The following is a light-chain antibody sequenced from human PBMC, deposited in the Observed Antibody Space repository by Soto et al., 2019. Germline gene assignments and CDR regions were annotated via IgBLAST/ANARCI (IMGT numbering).Light chain of an antibody. CDR3: QKYNSAPPT. CDR1: QDISYY. J-gene: IGKJ1*01. CDR2: AAS. V-gene: IGKV1-27*01. Sequence: DIQMTQSPSSLSASVGDSVTVTCRASQDISYYVAWYQQKPGKVPDLLIYAASTLQSGVPPRFSGSGYGTDFTLTISSLQPEDFATYCCQKYNSAPPTFGQGTKVEIK.